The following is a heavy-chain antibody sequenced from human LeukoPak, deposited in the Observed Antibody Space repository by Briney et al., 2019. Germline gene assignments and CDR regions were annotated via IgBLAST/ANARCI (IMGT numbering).Heavy chain of an antibody. CDR3: ARDGCSYSSCYSTPNWFDP. Sequence: PSQTLSLTCTVSGGALSSGDYYWSWIRQPPGKGPEWIGYISYSGSTYYHPSLKSRVTISLDTSKNQFSLNLNSVTAADPAVYCCARDGCSYSSCYSTPNWFDPWGQGTLVSVSS. V-gene: IGHV4-30-4*01. J-gene: IGHJ5*02. D-gene: IGHD2-2*01. CDR2: ISYSGST. CDR1: GGALSSGDYY.